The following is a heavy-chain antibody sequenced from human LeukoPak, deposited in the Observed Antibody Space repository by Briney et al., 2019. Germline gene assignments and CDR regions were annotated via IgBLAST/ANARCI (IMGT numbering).Heavy chain of an antibody. CDR3: AKVGFYYGSGTYSHFDY. D-gene: IGHD3-10*01. Sequence: GGSLRLSCAASGFTFSNYGMHWVRQAPGKGLEWVAFLRYDGSNKYYADSVKGRFTISRDTSNNTLYLQMNSLRAEDTAVYYCAKVGFYYGSGTYSHFDYWGQGTLVTVSS. CDR2: LRYDGSNK. J-gene: IGHJ4*02. CDR1: GFTFSNYG. V-gene: IGHV3-30*02.